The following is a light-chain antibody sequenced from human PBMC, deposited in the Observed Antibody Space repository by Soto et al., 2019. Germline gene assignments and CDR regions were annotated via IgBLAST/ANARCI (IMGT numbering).Light chain of an antibody. CDR3: QQYNSYSLT. CDR2: DAS. CDR1: QSISSW. V-gene: IGKV1-5*01. J-gene: IGKJ4*01. Sequence: DVQMPQTPSTLSSSLRDIFAIASRASQSISSWLAWYQQKPGKAPKLLIYDASSLESGVPSRFSGSGSGTEFTLTISRLQPDDFATYYCQQYNSYSLTFGGGAKVDIK.